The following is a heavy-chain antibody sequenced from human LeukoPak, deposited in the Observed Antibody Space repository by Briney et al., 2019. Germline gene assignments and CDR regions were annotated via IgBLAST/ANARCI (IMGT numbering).Heavy chain of an antibody. J-gene: IGHJ4*02. CDR3: ASAYDFWSGYYLDY. CDR2: IRYDGSNK. CDR1: GFTFSSYG. V-gene: IGHV3-30*02. D-gene: IGHD3-3*01. Sequence: GSLRLSCAASGFTFSSYGMHWVRQAPGKGLEWVAFIRYDGSNKYYAGSVKGRFTISRDNSKNTLYLQMNSLRAEDTAVYYCASAYDFWSGYYLDYWGQGTLVTVSS.